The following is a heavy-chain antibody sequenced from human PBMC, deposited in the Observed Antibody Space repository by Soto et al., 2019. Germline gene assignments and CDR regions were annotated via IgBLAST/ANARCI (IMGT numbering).Heavy chain of an antibody. V-gene: IGHV4-4*02. CDR2: ISGSGTA. D-gene: IGHD6-19*01. CDR3: AARPGWWRLDY. J-gene: IGHJ4*02. CDR1: GASISSGYW. Sequence: QVQLQESGPGLVKPSGTLSLTCTVSGASISSGYWWSWVRQPPGKGLEWIGEISGSGTANHSPSLKSRVTISVDKSKDQVSLSLNSVTAADTAVYYCAARPGWWRLDYWGQGTLVTVSS.